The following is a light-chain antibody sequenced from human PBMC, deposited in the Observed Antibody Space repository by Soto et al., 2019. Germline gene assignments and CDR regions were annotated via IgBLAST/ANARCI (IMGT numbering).Light chain of an antibody. V-gene: IGKV1-33*01. CDR2: DAS. J-gene: IGKJ1*01. CDR1: QNINNY. CDR3: QRYDSFWS. Sequence: DIQMTQAPSSLHVSVGDRVTITCQASQNINNYLNWYQQKPGRAPKLLIYDASNLEAGVPSRFSGSGSGAEFTLTITGLQPEDIATYSCQRYDSFWSFGQGTKVDIK.